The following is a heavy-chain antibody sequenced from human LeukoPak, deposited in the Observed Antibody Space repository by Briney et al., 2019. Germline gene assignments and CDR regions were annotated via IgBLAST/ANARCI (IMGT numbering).Heavy chain of an antibody. CDR2: INHSGST. Sequence: SETLSLTCAVYGGSFSGYYWSWIRQPSGKGLEWMGEINHSGSTNYNPSLKSRVTISVDTSKNQFSLKLSSVTAADTAVYYCARGKWYGSGLYYYYMDVWGKGTTVTVSS. CDR1: GGSFSGYY. CDR3: ARGKWYGSGLYYYYMDV. V-gene: IGHV4-34*01. J-gene: IGHJ6*03. D-gene: IGHD3-10*01.